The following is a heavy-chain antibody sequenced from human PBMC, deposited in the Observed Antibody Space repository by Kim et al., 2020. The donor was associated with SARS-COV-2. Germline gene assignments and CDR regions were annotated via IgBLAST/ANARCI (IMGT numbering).Heavy chain of an antibody. D-gene: IGHD6-13*01. J-gene: IGHJ4*02. CDR3: AKDRSSTFDY. V-gene: IGHV3-9*01. CDR2: I. Sequence: IAYPESVKDRFTISRNDAKNYLYLQMNSLRPEDTAFYYCAKDRSSTFDYWGQGNLVTVSS.